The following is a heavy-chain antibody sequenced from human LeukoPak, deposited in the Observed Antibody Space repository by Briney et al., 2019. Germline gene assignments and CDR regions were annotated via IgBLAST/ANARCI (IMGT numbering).Heavy chain of an antibody. CDR1: GFTISGYW. V-gene: IGHV3-74*01. J-gene: IGHJ4*02. CDR3: ARDQPDY. CDR2: IESDGSST. Sequence: PGGSLRLSCAASGFTISGYWMHWVRQAPGKGLVWVSRIESDGSSTTYADFVKGRFTISRDNAKKMLYLQMTSLTVEDTAVYYCARDQPDYWGQGTLVTVSS.